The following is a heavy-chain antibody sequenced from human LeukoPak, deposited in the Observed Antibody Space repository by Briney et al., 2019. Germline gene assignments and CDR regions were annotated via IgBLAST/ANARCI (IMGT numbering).Heavy chain of an antibody. D-gene: IGHD4-23*01. CDR3: ARDYGGYPY. CDR2: IKQDGREK. V-gene: IGHV3-7*03. Sequence: GGSLRLSCAASGFTFNDYWMSWVRQAPGKGLEWVANIKQDGREKYCVEPVKGRFTISRDNAKNSLYLQMNSLRAEDTAVYYCARDYGGYPYWGQGTLVTVSS. J-gene: IGHJ4*02. CDR1: GFTFNDYW.